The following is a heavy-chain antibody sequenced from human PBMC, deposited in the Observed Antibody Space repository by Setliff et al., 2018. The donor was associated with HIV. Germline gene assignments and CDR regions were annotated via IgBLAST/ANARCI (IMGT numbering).Heavy chain of an antibody. Sequence: PGGSLRLSCVGSGFTFNGYAMNWVRQAPGKGLEWVSYISSSSSSIYYGDSVKGRFTISRDNAKNSLDLEMHSLTDEDTAVYYCAKDQAVVTPRYDAFDIWGQGTMVTVSS. CDR1: GFTFNGYA. CDR3: AKDQAVVTPRYDAFDI. CDR2: ISSSSSSI. J-gene: IGHJ3*02. V-gene: IGHV3-48*02. D-gene: IGHD2-15*01.